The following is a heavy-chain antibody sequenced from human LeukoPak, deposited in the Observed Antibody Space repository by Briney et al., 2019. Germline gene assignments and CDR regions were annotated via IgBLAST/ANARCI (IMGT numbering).Heavy chain of an antibody. Sequence: GGSLRLSCAASGFTFSSYAMNWVRQAPGKGLEWVSAITGSGGSTYYADSVKGRFTISRDISKNTLYLQMNSLRVEDTAVYYCAKDLSVTPRFKFVGWGQGTLVTISS. J-gene: IGHJ4*02. D-gene: IGHD4-17*01. V-gene: IGHV3-23*01. CDR2: ITGSGGST. CDR1: GFTFSSYA. CDR3: AKDLSVTPRFKFVG.